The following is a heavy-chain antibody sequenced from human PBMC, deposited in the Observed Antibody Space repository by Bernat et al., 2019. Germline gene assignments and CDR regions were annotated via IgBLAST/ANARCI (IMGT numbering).Heavy chain of an antibody. Sequence: QVQLQESGPGLVKPSGTLSLTCAVSGGSISSSNWWSWVRQPPGKGLEWIGEIYHSGSTNYNPSLKSRVTISVDKSKNQFSLKLCSVTAADTAVYYCASSQYYDILTGYDGMDVWGQGTTVTVSS. CDR2: IYHSGST. V-gene: IGHV4-4*02. D-gene: IGHD3-9*01. J-gene: IGHJ6*02. CDR1: GGSISSSNW. CDR3: ASSQYYDILTGYDGMDV.